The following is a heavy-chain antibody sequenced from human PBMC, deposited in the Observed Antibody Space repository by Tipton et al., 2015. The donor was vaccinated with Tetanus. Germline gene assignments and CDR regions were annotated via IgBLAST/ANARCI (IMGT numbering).Heavy chain of an antibody. CDR2: ISHSGSS. CDR3: ARPSTTVTPRAFDV. J-gene: IGHJ3*01. CDR1: GGSFSLYY. D-gene: IGHD4-17*01. Sequence: TLSLTCTVSGGSFSLYYWNWVRQSPGKGLEWIGEISHSGSSSYNPSLESRVTISLDTSKNRFSLKLTSVTAADAAVYYCARPSTTVTPRAFDVWGQGTMVTVSS. V-gene: IGHV4-34*01.